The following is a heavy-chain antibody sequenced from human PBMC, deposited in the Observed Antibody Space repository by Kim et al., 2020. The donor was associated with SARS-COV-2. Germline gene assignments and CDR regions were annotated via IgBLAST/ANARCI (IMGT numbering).Heavy chain of an antibody. CDR3: ARQNDYNNRNNWFDP. J-gene: IGHJ5*02. CDR2: IYPDDSDT. CDR1: GYRFTNYW. V-gene: IGHV5-51*03. Sequence: GESLKISCKGSGYRFTNYWIGWVRQMPGKGLEWMGIIYPDDSDTRYNPSFQGQVTISADKSISTVYLQWSSVKASDTAIYYCARQNDYNNRNNWFDPWGQGTLVTVSS. D-gene: IGHD4-4*01.